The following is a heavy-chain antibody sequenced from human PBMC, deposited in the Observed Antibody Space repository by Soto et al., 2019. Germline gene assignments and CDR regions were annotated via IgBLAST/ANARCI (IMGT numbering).Heavy chain of an antibody. CDR1: GYNFNSYG. CDR3: AGRGYSYGSFDY. D-gene: IGHD5-18*01. Sequence: QVQLVQSVAEVKKPGASVKVSCKASGYNFNSYGISWVRQAPGQGLEWMGWNSAYNGNTKYAQKFQGRVTMTTDTSTTTAYMELRSLRSDDTAVYFCAGRGYSYGSFDYWGQGTLVTVSS. J-gene: IGHJ4*02. V-gene: IGHV1-18*01. CDR2: NSAYNGNT.